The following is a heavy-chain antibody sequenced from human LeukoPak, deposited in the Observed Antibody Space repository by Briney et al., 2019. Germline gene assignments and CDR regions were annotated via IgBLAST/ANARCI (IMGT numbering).Heavy chain of an antibody. CDR2: IYKTGRT. D-gene: IGHD3-16*01. Sequence: SETLSLTCTVSGGSISTSTDFWGWIRQPPGKGLEWIGTIYKTGRTYYNPSLKSRVTMSVDTSKSQFSLRLSSVTAADTAVYYCARRGMGPTPAPLDYWGQGTLVTVSS. J-gene: IGHJ4*02. CDR1: GGSISTSTDF. CDR3: ARRGMGPTPAPLDY. V-gene: IGHV4-39*07.